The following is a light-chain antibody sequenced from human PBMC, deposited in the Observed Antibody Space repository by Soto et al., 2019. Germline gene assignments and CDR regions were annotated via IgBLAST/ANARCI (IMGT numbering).Light chain of an antibody. CDR1: QSVSNNY. J-gene: IGKJ1*01. CDR2: GAS. CDR3: QRYGGPSWT. V-gene: IGKV3-20*01. Sequence: EIWLTQSPGTLSLYPGERATLSCRASQSVSNNYLAWYQQKPGQAPRLLIFGASSRATGIPDKFSGSGSGTDFTLTISRLEPDDFAVYYCQRYGGPSWTFGQGTKVDIK.